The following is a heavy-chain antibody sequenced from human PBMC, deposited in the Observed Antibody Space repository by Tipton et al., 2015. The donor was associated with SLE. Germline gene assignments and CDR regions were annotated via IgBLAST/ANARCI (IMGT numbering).Heavy chain of an antibody. V-gene: IGHV4-30-4*08. D-gene: IGHD6-19*01. CDR2: IYYSGST. J-gene: IGHJ3*02. Sequence: TLSLTCTLSGGSISSGAYYWSWIRQHPGKGLEWIGYIYYSGSTNYNPSLKSRVTILVDTSKNQFSLKLSSVTAADTAVYYCARHDGQWDAFDIWGQGTMVTVSS. CDR1: GGSISSGAYY. CDR3: ARHDGQWDAFDI.